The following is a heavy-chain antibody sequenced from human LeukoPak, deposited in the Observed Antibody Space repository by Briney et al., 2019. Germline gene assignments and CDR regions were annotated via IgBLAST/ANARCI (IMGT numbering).Heavy chain of an antibody. CDR2: ISHDGSNK. CDR1: GFTFSSYE. Sequence: PGGSLRLSCAASGFTFSSYEMNWVRQAPGKGLEWVAAISHDGSNKYHADSVKGRFTISRDNSKNTVYLQMNSLRAEDTAVYFCAGSPKYSSSWFEYFQHWGQGTLVTVSS. J-gene: IGHJ1*01. D-gene: IGHD6-13*01. CDR3: AGSPKYSSSWFEYFQH. V-gene: IGHV3-30*04.